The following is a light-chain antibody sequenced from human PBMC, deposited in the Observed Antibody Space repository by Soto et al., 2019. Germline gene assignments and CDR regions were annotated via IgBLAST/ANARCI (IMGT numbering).Light chain of an antibody. Sequence: QSVLTQPASVSGSPGQSITISCTGTSSDVGGYNYVSWYQQHPGKAPKLMISDVSNRPSGVSNRFSASKSGNTTSLTISGLQTEDEADYYCLSYTTSSTHVFGTGTMLTVL. CDR1: SSDVGGYNY. V-gene: IGLV2-14*03. CDR2: DVS. CDR3: LSYTTSSTHV. J-gene: IGLJ1*01.